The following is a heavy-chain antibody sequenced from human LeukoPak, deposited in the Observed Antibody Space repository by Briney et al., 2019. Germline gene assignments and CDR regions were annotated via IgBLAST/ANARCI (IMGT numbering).Heavy chain of an antibody. CDR1: GGTFGSYA. CDR2: IIPIFGTA. J-gene: IGHJ4*02. Sequence: ASVKVSCKASGGTFGSYAISWVRQAPGQGLEWMGGIIPIFGTANYAQKFQGRVTTTTDESTSTAYMELSSLRSEDTAVYYCARRGRSGYSPFDYWGQGTLVTVSS. CDR3: ARRGRSGYSPFDY. D-gene: IGHD3-22*01. V-gene: IGHV1-69*05.